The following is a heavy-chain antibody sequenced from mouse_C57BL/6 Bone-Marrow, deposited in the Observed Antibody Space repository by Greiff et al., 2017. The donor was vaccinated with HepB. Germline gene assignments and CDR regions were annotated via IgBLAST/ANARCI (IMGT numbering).Heavy chain of an antibody. Sequence: EVKVVESGGDLVKPGGSLKLSCAASGFTFSSYGMSWVRQTPDKRLEWVATISSGGSYTYYPDSVKGRFTISRDNAKNTLYLQMCSLKSEDTAMYYCARQNWDGAMDYWGQGTSVTVSS. D-gene: IGHD4-1*01. J-gene: IGHJ4*01. CDR2: ISSGGSYT. V-gene: IGHV5-6*01. CDR1: GFTFSSYG. CDR3: ARQNWDGAMDY.